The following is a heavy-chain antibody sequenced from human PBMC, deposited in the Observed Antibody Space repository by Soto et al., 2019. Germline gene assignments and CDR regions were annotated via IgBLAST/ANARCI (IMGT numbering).Heavy chain of an antibody. CDR1: VFTVSNNY. Sequence: VGSLRLSCAASVFTVSNNYMSCVRHAPGKGLEWVSIIYSGGSTYYADSVQGRLTISRDNSKNTLFLQMSSLRAEDTAVYYCAREGGGVYCSGGRCYRRYFNFWGEGTRVKVS. CDR3: AREGGGVYCSGGRCYRRYFNF. V-gene: IGHV3-53*01. CDR2: IYSGGST. J-gene: IGHJ4*02. D-gene: IGHD2-15*01.